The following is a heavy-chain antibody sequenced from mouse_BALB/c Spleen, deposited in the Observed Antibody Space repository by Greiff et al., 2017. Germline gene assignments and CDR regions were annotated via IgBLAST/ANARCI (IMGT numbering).Heavy chain of an antibody. V-gene: IGHV1-74*04. Sequence: PEVQLQQPGASVKLSCKASGYTFTSYWMNWVKQRPEQGLEWIGRIDPYDSETHYNQKFKDKAILTVDKSSSTAYMQLSSLTSEDSAVYYCARSLHYAMDYWGQGTSVTVSS. CDR2: IDPYDSET. D-gene: IGHD6-2*01. CDR3: ARSLHYAMDY. CDR1: GYTFTSYW. J-gene: IGHJ4*01.